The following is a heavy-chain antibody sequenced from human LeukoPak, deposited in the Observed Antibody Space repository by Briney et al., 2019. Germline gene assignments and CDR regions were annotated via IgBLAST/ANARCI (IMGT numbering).Heavy chain of an antibody. J-gene: IGHJ6*02. Sequence: ASVKVSCKASGYAFTGYYMHWVRQAPGQGLEWMGWINPNSGGTNYAQKFQGRVTMTRDTSISTAYMELSRLRSDDTAVYYCAREDYYYYGMDVWGQGTTVTVSS. CDR2: INPNSGGT. CDR3: AREDYYYYGMDV. V-gene: IGHV1-2*02. CDR1: GYAFTGYY.